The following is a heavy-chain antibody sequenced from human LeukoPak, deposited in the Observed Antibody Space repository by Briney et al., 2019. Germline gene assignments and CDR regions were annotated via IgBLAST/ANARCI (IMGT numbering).Heavy chain of an antibody. CDR2: ISGSSGRT. V-gene: IGHV3-23*01. D-gene: IGHD3-16*01. Sequence: GGSLRLSCAASGFPFSNYAMNWVRQAPGKGLEWVSAISGSSGRTYYADSVKGRFTIPRDNSKNTLYLQMNSLRAEDTAVYYCAKDEAWGSYKDWGQGTLVTVSS. CDR3: AKDEAWGSYKD. J-gene: IGHJ1*01. CDR1: GFPFSNYA.